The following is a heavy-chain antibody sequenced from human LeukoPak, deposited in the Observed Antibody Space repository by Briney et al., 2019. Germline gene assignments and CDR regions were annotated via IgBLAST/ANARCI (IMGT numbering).Heavy chain of an antibody. CDR3: AKGIGLANDAFDI. D-gene: IGHD1-26*01. Sequence: GGSQRLSCTVSGFTVSSNSMSWVRQAPGKGLEWVSLISGSGDSTYYADSARGRFAISRDNSKNTLYLQMNSLRAEDTAIYYCAKGIGLANDAFDIWGQGTMVTVSS. CDR2: ISGSGDST. J-gene: IGHJ3*02. V-gene: IGHV3-23*01. CDR1: GFTVSSNS.